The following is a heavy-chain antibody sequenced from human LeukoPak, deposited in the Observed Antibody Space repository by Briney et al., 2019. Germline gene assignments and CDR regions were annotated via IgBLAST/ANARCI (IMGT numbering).Heavy chain of an antibody. J-gene: IGHJ6*02. CDR3: ARDRITMVRGPFGMDV. D-gene: IGHD3-10*01. CDR1: GFTFSSYG. V-gene: IGHV3-33*01. CDR2: IWYDGSNK. Sequence: GRSLRLSCAASGFTFSSYGMHWVRQAPGKGLEWVAVIWYDGSNKYYADSVKGRFTISRGNSKNTLYLQMNSLRAEDTAVYYCARDRITMVRGPFGMDVWGQGTTVTVSS.